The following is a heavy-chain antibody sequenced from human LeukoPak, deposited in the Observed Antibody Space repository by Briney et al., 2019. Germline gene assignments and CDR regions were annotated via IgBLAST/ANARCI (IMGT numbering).Heavy chain of an antibody. D-gene: IGHD5-18*01. CDR3: ARHVFEIQLWLGGPTH. CDR2: INHSGST. V-gene: IGHV4-34*01. Sequence: PSETLSLTCAVYGGSFSGYYWSWIRQPPGKGLEWIGEINHSGSTNYSPSLKSRVTISVDTSKNRFSLKLSSVTAADTAVYYCARHVFEIQLWLGGPTHWGQGTLVTVAS. CDR1: GGSFSGYY. J-gene: IGHJ1*01.